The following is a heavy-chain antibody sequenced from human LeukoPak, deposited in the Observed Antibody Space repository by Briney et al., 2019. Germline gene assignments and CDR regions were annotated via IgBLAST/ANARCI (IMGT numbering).Heavy chain of an antibody. CDR2: LYISGST. CDR3: ARCSRGTSVGMDV. CDR1: GASISSYY. D-gene: IGHD1-1*01. V-gene: IGHV4-4*07. Sequence: SETLSLTCSVAGASISSYYWSWIRQPAGKGLEWIGRLYISGSTNYSPSLKSRVTMSLDTSKNQLSLKLTSVTAADTAVYYCARCSRGTSVGMDVWGQGTTVTVSS. J-gene: IGHJ6*02.